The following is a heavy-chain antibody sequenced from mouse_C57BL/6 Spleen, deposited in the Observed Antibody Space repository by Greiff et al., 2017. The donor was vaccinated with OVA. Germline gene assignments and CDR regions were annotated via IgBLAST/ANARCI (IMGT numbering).Heavy chain of an antibody. CDR3: ARDRSYYAMDD. J-gene: IGHJ4*01. V-gene: IGHV5-16*01. CDR1: GFTFSDYY. CDR2: INYDGSST. Sequence: EVHLVASEGGLVQPGSSMKLSCTASGFTFSDYYMAWVRQVPEKGLEWVANINYDGSSTYYLDSLKSRFIISRDNAKNILYLQMSSLKSEDTAAYDCARDRSYYAMDDWGQGTSVTVSS.